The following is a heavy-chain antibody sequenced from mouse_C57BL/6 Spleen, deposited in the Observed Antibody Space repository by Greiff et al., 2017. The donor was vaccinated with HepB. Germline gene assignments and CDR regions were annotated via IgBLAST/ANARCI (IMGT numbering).Heavy chain of an antibody. CDR1: GYSITSGYD. CDR2: ISYSGST. J-gene: IGHJ3*01. Sequence: VQLKESGPGMVKPSQSLSLTCTVTGYSITSGYDWHWIRHFPGNKLEWMGYISYSGSTNYNPSLKSRISITHDTSKNHFFLKLNSVTTEDTATYYCARDTGGNPFAYWGQGTLVTVSA. V-gene: IGHV3-1*01. D-gene: IGHD2-1*01. CDR3: ARDTGGNPFAY.